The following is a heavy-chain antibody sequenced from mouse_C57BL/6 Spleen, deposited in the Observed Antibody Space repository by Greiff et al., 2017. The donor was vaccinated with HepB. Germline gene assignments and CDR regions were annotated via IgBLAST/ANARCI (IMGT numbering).Heavy chain of an antibody. V-gene: IGHV1-5*01. CDR1: GYTFTSYW. J-gene: IGHJ2*01. CDR3: ERRPDFDY. Sequence: VQLQQSGTVLARPGASVKMSCKTSGYTFTSYWMHWVKQSPGQGLEWIGAIYPGNSYTSYNQNFKGKDKLTAVTTASTAYMEISSLTNEDSAVYNCERRPDFDYWGQGTTLTVSS. CDR2: IYPGNSYT.